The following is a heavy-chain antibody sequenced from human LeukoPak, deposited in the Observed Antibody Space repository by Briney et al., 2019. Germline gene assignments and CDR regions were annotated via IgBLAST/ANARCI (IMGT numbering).Heavy chain of an antibody. CDR1: GFTFSNYA. CDR2: VSDKGDAT. D-gene: IGHD3-10*01. J-gene: IGHJ2*01. CDR3: ARVGPLATRSAGHYYFDL. Sequence: GGSLRLSCAASGFTFSNYAMRWVRRAPGKRLEWFSTVSDKGDATAHADSVKGRFTISRDNAKNSLSLLMNSLRAEDTAVYYCARVGPLATRSAGHYYFDLWGRGTLVTVSS. V-gene: IGHV3-23*01.